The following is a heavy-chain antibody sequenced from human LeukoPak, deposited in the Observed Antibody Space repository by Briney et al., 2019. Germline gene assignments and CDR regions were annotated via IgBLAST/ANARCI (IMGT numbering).Heavy chain of an antibody. CDR1: GFTFSNYP. CDR3: AKDRAYFDS. V-gene: IGHV3-23*01. J-gene: IGHJ4*02. CDR2: ISASGGST. Sequence: PGGSLRLSCAASGFTFSNYPMTWVRQAPGKGLEWVSSISASGGSTYYADYVKGRFTISRDNSKNTLFLQMSSLRAEDTAIYYCAKDRAYFDSWGQGTLVTVSS.